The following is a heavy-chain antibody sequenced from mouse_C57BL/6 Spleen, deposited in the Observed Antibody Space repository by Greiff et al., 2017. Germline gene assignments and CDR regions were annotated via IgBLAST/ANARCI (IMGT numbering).Heavy chain of an antibody. Sequence: QVQLQQPGPELVKPGASVKLSCKASGYTFTSYWMTWVKQRPGRGLEWIGGIDPYSGGTKYNEKFKSKATLTVDKPSSKADMQRSSLTAEDSAVYYCARGNWDEAMDYWGQGTSVTVSS. CDR3: ARGNWDEAMDY. CDR2: IDPYSGGT. D-gene: IGHD4-1*01. CDR1: GYTFTSYW. J-gene: IGHJ4*01. V-gene: IGHV1-72*01.